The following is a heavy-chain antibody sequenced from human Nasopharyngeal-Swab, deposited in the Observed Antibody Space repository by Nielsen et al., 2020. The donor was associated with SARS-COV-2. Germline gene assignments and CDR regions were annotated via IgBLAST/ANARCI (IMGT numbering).Heavy chain of an antibody. J-gene: IGHJ4*02. CDR1: GFTSSDYH. CDR2: ISSSSSYT. CDR3: AGGDGFPEGDY. D-gene: IGHD5-24*01. Sequence: GESLKISCAATGFTSSDYHMSWIRQAPGKGLEWVSYISSSSSYTNYAASVKGRFTISRDNAKNSLYLQMNSLRAEDTAVYYCAGGDGFPEGDYWGQGTLVTVSS. V-gene: IGHV3-11*03.